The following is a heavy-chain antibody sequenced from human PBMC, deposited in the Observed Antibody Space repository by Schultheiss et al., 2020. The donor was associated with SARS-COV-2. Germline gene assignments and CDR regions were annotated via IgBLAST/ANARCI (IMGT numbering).Heavy chain of an antibody. V-gene: IGHV3-48*02. J-gene: IGHJ4*02. D-gene: IGHD3-9*01. CDR3: ARFEKDFDY. Sequence: GGSLRLSCIASGFTFSTYAMSWVRQAPGKGLEWVSYISSSSSTIYYADSVKGRFTISRDNAKNSLYLQMNSLRDEDTAVYYCARFEKDFDYWGQGTLVTVSS. CDR1: GFTFSTYA. CDR2: ISSSSSTI.